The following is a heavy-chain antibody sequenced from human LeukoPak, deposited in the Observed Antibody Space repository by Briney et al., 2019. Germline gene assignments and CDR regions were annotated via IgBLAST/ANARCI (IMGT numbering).Heavy chain of an antibody. V-gene: IGHV4-39*01. J-gene: IGHJ6*02. CDR1: GGSISSSSYY. CDR3: ARGLVERWLVQEAPYGMDV. CDR2: IYYSGST. Sequence: SETLSLTCTVSGGSISSSSYYWGWIRQPPGKGLEWIGSIYYSGSTYYNPSLKSRVTISVDTSKNQFSLKLSSVTAADTAVYYCARGLVERWLVQEAPYGMDVWGQGTTVTVSS. D-gene: IGHD6-19*01.